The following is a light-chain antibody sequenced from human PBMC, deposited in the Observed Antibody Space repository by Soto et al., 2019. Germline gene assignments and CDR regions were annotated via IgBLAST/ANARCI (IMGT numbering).Light chain of an antibody. CDR1: SSDVGGYNY. J-gene: IGLJ1*01. CDR2: EVS. CDR3: SSDAGNDRYD. Sequence: QSALTQPPSASGSPGQSVTISCTGTSSDVGGYNYVSWYQHHPGKAPKLMVDEVSKRPSGVPDRFSGSKSGDTASLTVSGLQADYEADYYCSSDAGNDRYDFGSGTNVTVL. V-gene: IGLV2-8*01.